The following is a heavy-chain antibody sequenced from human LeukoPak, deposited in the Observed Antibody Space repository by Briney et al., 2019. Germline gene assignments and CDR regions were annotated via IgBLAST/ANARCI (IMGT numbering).Heavy chain of an antibody. J-gene: IGHJ4*02. CDR3: ARDHRRLPFDY. V-gene: IGHV3-48*01. D-gene: IGHD4-11*01. CDR1: GFTFSSYS. CDR2: ISSSGSTI. Sequence: GGSLRLSCAASGFTFSSYSMNWVRQAPGKGLEWVSYISSSGSTIYYADSVKGRFTISRDNAKNSLYLQMNSLRAEDTAVYYCARDHRRLPFDYWGQGTLVTVSS.